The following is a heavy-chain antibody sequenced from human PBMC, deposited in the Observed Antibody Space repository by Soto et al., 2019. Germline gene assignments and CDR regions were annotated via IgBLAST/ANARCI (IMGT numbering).Heavy chain of an antibody. V-gene: IGHV3-30*18. J-gene: IGHJ6*03. D-gene: IGHD3-3*01. Sequence: GGSLRLSCAASGFTFSSYGMHWVRQAPGKGLEWVAVISYDGSNKYYADSVKGRFTISRDNSKNTLYLQMNSLRAEDTAVYYCAKETGFGVVIIYNYYYMDVWGKGTTVTVSS. CDR3: AKETGFGVVIIYNYYYMDV. CDR2: ISYDGSNK. CDR1: GFTFSSYG.